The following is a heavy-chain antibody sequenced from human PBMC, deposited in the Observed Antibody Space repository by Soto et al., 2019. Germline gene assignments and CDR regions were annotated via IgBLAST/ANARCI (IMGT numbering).Heavy chain of an antibody. D-gene: IGHD2-2*01. CDR2: ISAYNGDT. Sequence: ASVKVSCKASGYTFPNYGVSWVRQAPGQGLEWMGWISAYNGDTNYAQKVQGRVTMTTDTSTTTAYMELRSLRSDDTAVYYCARDMDPHCSSSRCFGNWFAPWGQGTLVTVSS. V-gene: IGHV1-18*01. CDR1: GYTFPNYG. J-gene: IGHJ5*02. CDR3: ARDMDPHCSSSRCFGNWFAP.